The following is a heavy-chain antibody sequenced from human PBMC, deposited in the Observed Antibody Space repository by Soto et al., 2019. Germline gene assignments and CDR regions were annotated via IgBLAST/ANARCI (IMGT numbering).Heavy chain of an antibody. CDR3: ARSGIQLWLLVY. D-gene: IGHD5-18*01. Sequence: ASVKVSCKASGYTFTSYAMHWVRQAPGQRLEWKGWINAGNGNTKYSQKFQGRVTITRDTSASTAYMELSSLRSEDTAVYYCARSGIQLWLLVYWGQGTLVTVSS. CDR1: GYTFTSYA. CDR2: INAGNGNT. J-gene: IGHJ4*02. V-gene: IGHV1-3*01.